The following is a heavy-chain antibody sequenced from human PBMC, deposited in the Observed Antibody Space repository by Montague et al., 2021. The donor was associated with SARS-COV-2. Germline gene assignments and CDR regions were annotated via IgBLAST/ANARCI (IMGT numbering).Heavy chain of an antibody. CDR3: TRRLHGFNRHDFDY. J-gene: IGHJ4*02. V-gene: IGHV4-34*01. D-gene: IGHD5-24*01. Sequence: SETLSLTCAVYGASFNGYYWTWIRQPPGQGLEWIGEINHSGSTSSYPSLRSRVPISVDTSKNQFSLKLTSVTAADTAVYYCTRRLHGFNRHDFDYWGQGTLVTVSS. CDR2: INHSGST. CDR1: GASFNGYY.